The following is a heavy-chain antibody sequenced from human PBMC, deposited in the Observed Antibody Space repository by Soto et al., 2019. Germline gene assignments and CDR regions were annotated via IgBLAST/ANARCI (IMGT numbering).Heavy chain of an antibody. Sequence: DVQLVESGGGLVQPGRSLRLSCAASGFTFDDYAMHWVRQAPGKGLEWVSGISWNSGSIGYADSVKGRFTISRDNAKNSLYLQMNSLRAEDTALYYCAKALFWSGYYYFDYWGQGTLVTVSS. CDR2: ISWNSGSI. D-gene: IGHD3-3*01. J-gene: IGHJ4*02. V-gene: IGHV3-9*01. CDR1: GFTFDDYA. CDR3: AKALFWSGYYYFDY.